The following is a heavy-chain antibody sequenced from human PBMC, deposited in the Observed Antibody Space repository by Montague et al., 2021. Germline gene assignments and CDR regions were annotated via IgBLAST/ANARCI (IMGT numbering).Heavy chain of an antibody. Sequence: SETLSLTCTVSGDPISSKYFWCWVRQPLGKGLEWIGEIYHGTTSYSPSLKGRLTVSMDTSKNQFSLKLSSVTAADTAIYYCAVGSESAWELLHHWGQGILVTVSS. V-gene: IGHV4-4*02. CDR2: IYHGTT. D-gene: IGHD1-26*01. J-gene: IGHJ5*02. CDR3: AVGSESAWELLHH. CDR1: GDPISSKYF.